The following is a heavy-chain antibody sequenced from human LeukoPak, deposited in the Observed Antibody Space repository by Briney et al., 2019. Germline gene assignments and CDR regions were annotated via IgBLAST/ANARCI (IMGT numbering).Heavy chain of an antibody. CDR3: AREASYSSSWATFDN. CDR2: ISSSGSTI. CDR1: GFTFGDYA. J-gene: IGHJ4*02. Sequence: GGSLRLSCTASGFTFGDYAISWVRQAPGKGLEWVSYISSSGSTIYYADSVRGRFTISRDNAKNSLFLQMNSLTVEDTAVYYCAREASYSSSWATFDNWGQGTLVTV. V-gene: IGHV3-48*03. D-gene: IGHD6-13*01.